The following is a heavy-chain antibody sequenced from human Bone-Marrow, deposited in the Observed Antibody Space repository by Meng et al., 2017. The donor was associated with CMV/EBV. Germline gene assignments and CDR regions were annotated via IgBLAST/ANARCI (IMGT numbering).Heavy chain of an antibody. CDR2: ISDRGGST. J-gene: IGHJ4*02. V-gene: IGHV3-48*03. CDR3: ARFQWLVYYFDY. Sequence: SCKASGYTFSDYEMNWVRQAPGRGLEWVSYISDRGGSTYYADSVKGRFTISRDNSKNSVYLQMNSLRAEDTAIYYCARFQWLVYYFDYWGRGTLVTVSS. CDR1: GYTFSDYE. D-gene: IGHD6-19*01.